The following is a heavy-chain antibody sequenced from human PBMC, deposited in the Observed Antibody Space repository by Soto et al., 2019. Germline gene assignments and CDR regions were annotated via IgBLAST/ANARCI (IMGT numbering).Heavy chain of an antibody. D-gene: IGHD4-17*01. Sequence: PWETLSLTCTVSGGAINSYYWNWIRQPPGKGLEWIGYIYYSGSTNYNPSLKSRVTILVDTSKNQFSLKLSSVTAADTAMYYCAKNDDHGSSYHGMDVWGQGTTVTVS. J-gene: IGHJ6*02. V-gene: IGHV4-59*01. CDR2: IYYSGST. CDR1: GGAINSYY. CDR3: AKNDDHGSSYHGMDV.